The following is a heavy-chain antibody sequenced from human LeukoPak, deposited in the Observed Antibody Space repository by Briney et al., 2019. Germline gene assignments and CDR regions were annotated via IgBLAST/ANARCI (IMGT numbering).Heavy chain of an antibody. CDR2: IWYDGSNK. D-gene: IGHD3-3*01. J-gene: IGHJ5*02. CDR3: AKGVAYYDFWSGLPNWFDP. Sequence: HSGGSLRLSCAAFGFTFSSYGMHWVRQAPGKGLEWVAVIWYDGSNKYYADSVKGRFTISRDNSKNTLYLQMNSLRAEDTAVYYCAKGVAYYDFWSGLPNWFDPWGQGTLVTVSS. V-gene: IGHV3-33*06. CDR1: GFTFSSYG.